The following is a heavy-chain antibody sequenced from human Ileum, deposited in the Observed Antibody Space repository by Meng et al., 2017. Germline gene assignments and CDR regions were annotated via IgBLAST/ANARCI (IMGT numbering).Heavy chain of an antibody. Sequence: LKCSVPTLVKPTQPLTLTCTVSGFSASTDGVGVGWIRQPPGKAPEWLALIYWDDDTRYSPSLRHRLTITKDTSKNQVVLTMTDMDPVDTGRYYCTHKREETTVNYFDFWGQGTLVTVSS. CDR3: THKREETTVNYFDF. CDR1: GFSASTDGVG. V-gene: IGHV2-5*02. J-gene: IGHJ4*02. CDR2: IYWDDDT. D-gene: IGHD4-11*01.